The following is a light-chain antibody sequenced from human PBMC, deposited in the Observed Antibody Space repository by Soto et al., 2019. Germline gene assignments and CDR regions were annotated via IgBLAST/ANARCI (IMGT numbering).Light chain of an antibody. CDR1: QSINNW. CDR3: QQYSSYPWK. J-gene: IGKJ1*01. Sequence: DLQMTQSPSTLSASVGDRVIITCRASQSINNWLAWYQQKPGKAPKLLIYKASSLESGVPSRFSGSGSGTEFILSISSLQPDDFATYYCQQYSSYPWKFGQGTKVEIK. V-gene: IGKV1-5*03. CDR2: KAS.